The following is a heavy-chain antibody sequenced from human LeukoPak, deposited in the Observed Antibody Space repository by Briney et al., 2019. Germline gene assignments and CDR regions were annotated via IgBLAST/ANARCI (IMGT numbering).Heavy chain of an antibody. V-gene: IGHV3-11*01. CDR1: GFTFSDYY. CDR3: ARDEWFGEFYYYYGMDV. J-gene: IGHJ6*02. Sequence: PGGSLRLSCAASGFTFSDYYMSWIRQAPGKGLEWVSYISSSGSTIYYADSVKGRFTISRDNAMNSLYLQMNSLRAEDTAVYYCARDEWFGEFYYYYGMDVWGQGTTVTVSS. CDR2: ISSSGSTI. D-gene: IGHD3-10*01.